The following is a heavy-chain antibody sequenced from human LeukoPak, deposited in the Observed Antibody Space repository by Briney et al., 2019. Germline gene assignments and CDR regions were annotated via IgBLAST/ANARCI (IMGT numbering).Heavy chain of an antibody. V-gene: IGHV4-34*01. CDR2: INHSGST. Sequence: SETLSLTCAVYGGSFSGYYWSWIRQPPGKGPEWIGEINHSGSTNYNPSLKSRVTISVDTSKNQFSLKLSSVTAADTAVYYCARSRAVTKKRWVADMDVWGKGTTVTVSS. D-gene: IGHD4-11*01. J-gene: IGHJ6*03. CDR1: GGSFSGYY. CDR3: ARSRAVTKKRWVADMDV.